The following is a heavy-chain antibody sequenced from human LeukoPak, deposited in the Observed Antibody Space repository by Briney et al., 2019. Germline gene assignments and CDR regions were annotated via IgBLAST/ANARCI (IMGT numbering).Heavy chain of an antibody. J-gene: IGHJ4*02. CDR3: AREISRAAAPGDY. V-gene: IGHV3-53*01. Sequence: PGGSLRLSCAASGFTVSSNYMSWVRQAPGKGLEWVSVIYSGGSTYYADSVKGRFTISRDNSKNTLYLQMNSLRAEDTAVYYCAREISRAAAPGDYWGQGTLVTVSS. D-gene: IGHD6-13*01. CDR1: GFTVSSNY. CDR2: IYSGGST.